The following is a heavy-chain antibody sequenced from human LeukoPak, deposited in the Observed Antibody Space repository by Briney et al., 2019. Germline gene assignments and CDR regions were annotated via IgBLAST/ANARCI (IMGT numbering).Heavy chain of an antibody. Sequence: GASVKVSCKASGYTFTGYYMHWVRQAPGQGRECMVWINPNSGGTNYAQKFQGRVTMTRDTSISTAYLELRRLRSDATAVYSCARARSVYDFWSYYYYMDVWGKGTTVTVSS. V-gene: IGHV1-2*02. CDR1: GYTFTGYY. CDR2: INPNSGGT. J-gene: IGHJ6*03. CDR3: ARARSVYDFWSYYYYMDV. D-gene: IGHD3-3*01.